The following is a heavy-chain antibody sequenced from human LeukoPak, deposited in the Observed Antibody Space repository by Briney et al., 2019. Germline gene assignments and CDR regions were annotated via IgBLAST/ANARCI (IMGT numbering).Heavy chain of an antibody. CDR2: ISSSGSTI. D-gene: IGHD5-12*01. J-gene: IGHJ4*02. CDR1: GLTFSNFW. Sequence: PGGSLRLSCVASGLTFSNFWMCWVRQAPGKGLEWVSYISSSGSTIYYADSVKGRFAISRDNAKNSLYLQMNSLRAEDTAVYYCARDAGYSGYDYFDYWGQGTLVTVSS. CDR3: ARDAGYSGYDYFDY. V-gene: IGHV3-11*01.